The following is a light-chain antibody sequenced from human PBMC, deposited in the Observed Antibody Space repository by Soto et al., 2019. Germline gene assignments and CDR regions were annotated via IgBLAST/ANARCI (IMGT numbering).Light chain of an antibody. V-gene: IGLV1-47*01. CDR3: AAWDDSLSGWV. Sequence: QAVVTQPPSASGTPGQRVTISCSGSRSDIGSNYVYWYQHLPGMAPKLLIYRNDQRPSGVPDRISGSRSGTSASLAIIGLRSEDEADYYCAAWDDSLSGWVFGGGTKLTVL. CDR2: RND. CDR1: RSDIGSNY. J-gene: IGLJ3*02.